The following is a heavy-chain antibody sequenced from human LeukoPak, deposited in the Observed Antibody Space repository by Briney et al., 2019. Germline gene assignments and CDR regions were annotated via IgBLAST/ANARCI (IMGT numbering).Heavy chain of an antibody. V-gene: IGHV4-38-2*01. J-gene: IGHJ4*02. D-gene: IGHD6-6*01. CDR3: ARSYPRIAARCYFDY. Sequence: SETLSLTCAVSGYSISSGYYWGWIRQPPGKGLEWIGSIYHSGSTYYNPSLKSRVTTSVDTSKNQFSLKLSSVTAADTAVYYCARSYPRIAARCYFDYWGQGTLVTVSS. CDR1: GYSISSGYY. CDR2: IYHSGST.